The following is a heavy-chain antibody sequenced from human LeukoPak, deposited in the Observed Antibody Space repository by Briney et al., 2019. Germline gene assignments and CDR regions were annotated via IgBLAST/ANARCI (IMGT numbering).Heavy chain of an antibody. CDR3: ARDALKGNGWPREVDY. J-gene: IGHJ4*02. CDR2: ISSSGSTI. D-gene: IGHD6-19*01. CDR1: GFTFSDYY. Sequence: PGGSLRLSCAASGFTFSDYYMSWIRQAPGKGLEWVSYISSSGSTIYYADSVKGRFTISRDNAKNSLYLQMNSLRAEDTAVYYCARDALKGNGWPREVDYWGQGTLVTVSS. V-gene: IGHV3-11*04.